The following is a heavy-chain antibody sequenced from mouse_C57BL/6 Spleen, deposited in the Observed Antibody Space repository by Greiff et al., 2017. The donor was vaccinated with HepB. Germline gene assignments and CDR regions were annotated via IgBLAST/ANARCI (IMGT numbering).Heavy chain of an antibody. CDR1: GYTFTSYW. Sequence: QVQLQQPGAELVKPGASVKMSCKASGYTFTSYWITWVKQRPGQGLEWIGDIYPGSGSTNYNEKFKSKATLTVDTSSSTAYVQLSSLTSEDSAVYYCARGYGSSYVLYWYFDVWGTGTTVTVSS. V-gene: IGHV1-55*01. CDR3: ARGYGSSYVLYWYFDV. D-gene: IGHD1-1*01. CDR2: IYPGSGST. J-gene: IGHJ1*03.